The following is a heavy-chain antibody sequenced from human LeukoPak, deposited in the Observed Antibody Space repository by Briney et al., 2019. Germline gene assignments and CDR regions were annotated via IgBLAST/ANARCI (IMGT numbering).Heavy chain of an antibody. CDR3: ARASGGPSSGEY. CDR1: GFSFNSYS. J-gene: IGHJ4*02. D-gene: IGHD6-19*01. CDR2: IYSNGRT. V-gene: IGHV3-53*01. Sequence: QPGGSLRLSCAASGFSFNSYSMNWVRQAPGKGLEWVSVIYSNGRTYYADSVKGRFTISRDNSKNTLYLQMNSLRAEDTAVYYCARASGGPSSGEYWGQGTLVTVSS.